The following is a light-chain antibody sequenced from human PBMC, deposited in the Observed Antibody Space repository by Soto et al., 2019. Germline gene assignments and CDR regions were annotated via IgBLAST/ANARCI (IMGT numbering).Light chain of an antibody. CDR2: KAS. CDR1: QSISSW. V-gene: IGKV1-5*03. J-gene: IGKJ2*01. Sequence: DIQMTQSPSTLSASVGDRVTITCRASQSISSWLAWYQQKPERAPKLLIFKASSLQSGVPSRFSGSGSGTEFTLTSNRLQSYDFATYYCQQYSSHSPYTFGQGTKLEIK. CDR3: QQYSSHSPYT.